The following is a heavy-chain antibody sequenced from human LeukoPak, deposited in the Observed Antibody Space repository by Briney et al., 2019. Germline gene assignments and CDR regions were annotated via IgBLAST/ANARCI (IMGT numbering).Heavy chain of an antibody. J-gene: IGHJ4*02. Sequence: GGSLRLSCAASGFTFSPYDMHWVRQVTGKGLEWVSSIGTTGDTHYAVSVKGRFTISRENAKNSLYLQMSSLSAGDTAVYYCARSFYGDYPYWGQGTLVTVSS. CDR2: IGTTGDT. D-gene: IGHD4-17*01. V-gene: IGHV3-13*01. CDR1: GFTFSPYD. CDR3: ARSFYGDYPY.